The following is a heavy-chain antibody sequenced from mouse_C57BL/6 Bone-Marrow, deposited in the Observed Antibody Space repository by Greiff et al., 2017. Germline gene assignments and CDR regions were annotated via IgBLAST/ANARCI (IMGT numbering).Heavy chain of an antibody. V-gene: IGHV1-39*01. CDR1: GYSFTDYN. CDR3: AREGSYWYFDV. D-gene: IGHD1-1*01. CDR2: INTNYGTN. Sequence: VQLKESGPELVKPGASVKISCKASGYSFTDYNMNWVKQSNGKSLEWIGVINTNYGTNSYNQKFKGKATLTVDQSSSTSYMQLNSLTSEDSAVYYCAREGSYWYFDVWCTGTTVTVSS. J-gene: IGHJ1*03.